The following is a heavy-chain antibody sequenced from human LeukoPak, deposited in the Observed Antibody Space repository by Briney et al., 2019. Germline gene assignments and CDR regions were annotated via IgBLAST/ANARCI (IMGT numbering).Heavy chain of an antibody. V-gene: IGHV1-2*02. D-gene: IGHD6-19*01. CDR2: INPNGGGT. J-gene: IGHJ4*02. Sequence: ASVKVSCKASGYTFTGYYMHWVRQAPGQGLEWMGWINPNGGGTNYAQKFQGRVTMTRDTSISTAYMELSRLRSDDTAVYYCARGGLYSSGWYVPFDYWGQGTLVTVSS. CDR3: ARGGLYSSGWYVPFDY. CDR1: GYTFTGYY.